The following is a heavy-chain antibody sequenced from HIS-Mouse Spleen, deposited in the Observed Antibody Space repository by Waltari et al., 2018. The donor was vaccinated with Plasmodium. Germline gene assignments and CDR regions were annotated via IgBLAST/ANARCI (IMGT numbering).Heavy chain of an antibody. CDR3: ARVTFSGVYWYFDL. CDR1: GGSFSGYY. D-gene: IGHD3-3*01. CDR2: INHSGST. Sequence: QVQLQQWGAGLLKPSETLSLTCAVYGGSFSGYYWRWIRQPPGKGLEWIGEINHSGSTNYNPSLKSRVTISVDTSKNQFSLKLSSVTAADTAVYYCARVTFSGVYWYFDLWGRGTLVTVSS. J-gene: IGHJ2*01. V-gene: IGHV4-34*01.